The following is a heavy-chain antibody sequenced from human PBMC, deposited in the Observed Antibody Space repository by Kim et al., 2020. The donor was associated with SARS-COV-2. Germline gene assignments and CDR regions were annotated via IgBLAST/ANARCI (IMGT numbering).Heavy chain of an antibody. Sequence: GGSLRLSCAASGFTFSDHYMDWVRQAPGKGLEWVGRTRNKANSYTTEYAASVKGRFTISRDDSKNSRYLQMNGLKTEDTAVYYCARGPRGELLQFGYYYYGMDVWGQGTTVTVSS. CDR2: TRNKANSYTT. V-gene: IGHV3-72*01. CDR3: ARGPRGELLQFGYYYYGMDV. CDR1: GFTFSDHY. J-gene: IGHJ6*02. D-gene: IGHD1-26*01.